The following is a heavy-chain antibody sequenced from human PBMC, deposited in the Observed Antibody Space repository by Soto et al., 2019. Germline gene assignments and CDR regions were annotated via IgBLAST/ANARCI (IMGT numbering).Heavy chain of an antibody. V-gene: IGHV3-23*01. CDR1: GFTFSSNA. Sequence: GGSLRLSCAASGFTFSSNAMTWVRQAPGKGLEWVSAISDSGGSTYYADSMKGRFTISRDNSKNTLYLQMNSLRAEDTAVYYCSKALNRHFSDFDAWGQGTQVTVSS. CDR2: ISDSGGST. D-gene: IGHD3-10*01. CDR3: SKALNRHFSDFDA. J-gene: IGHJ4*02.